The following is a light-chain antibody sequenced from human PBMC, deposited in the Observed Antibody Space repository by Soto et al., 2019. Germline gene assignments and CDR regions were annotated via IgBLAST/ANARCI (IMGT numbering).Light chain of an antibody. CDR1: QSVSSY. Sequence: EIVLTQSPATLSLSPGERATLPCRASQSVSSYLAWYQQKPGHAPRLLIYDASNRATGIQARFSGSGSGTDFTLTISRLGPEDFAVYYCQQYGSSGTFGQGTKVDIK. CDR3: QQYGSSGT. J-gene: IGKJ1*01. V-gene: IGKV3-11*01. CDR2: DAS.